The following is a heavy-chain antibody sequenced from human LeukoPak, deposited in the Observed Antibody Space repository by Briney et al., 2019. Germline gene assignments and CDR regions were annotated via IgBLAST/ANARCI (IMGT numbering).Heavy chain of an antibody. CDR2: IIPIFGTA. J-gene: IGHJ3*02. Sequence: HVASVKVSCKASGGTFSSYAISWVRQAPGQGLEWMGGIIPIFGTANYAQKFQGRVTITADESTSTAYMELSSLRSEDTAVYYCVTKYCSSTSCFDRGAFDIWGQGTMVTVSS. V-gene: IGHV1-69*13. D-gene: IGHD2-2*01. CDR3: VTKYCSSTSCFDRGAFDI. CDR1: GGTFSSYA.